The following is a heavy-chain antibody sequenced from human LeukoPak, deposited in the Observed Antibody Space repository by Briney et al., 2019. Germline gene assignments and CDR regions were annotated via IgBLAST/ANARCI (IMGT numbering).Heavy chain of an antibody. CDR2: INPNSGDT. J-gene: IGHJ1*01. Sequence: ASVKVSCKASGYTFTGYYMHWVRQAPGQGLEWMGWINPNSGDTNYAQKFQGRVTMTRDTSINTAYMELSRLRSDDTAMYYCARGYYDGSDFEHFQHWGQGTLVTVSS. CDR3: ARGYYDGSDFEHFQH. CDR1: GYTFTGYY. V-gene: IGHV1-2*02. D-gene: IGHD3-22*01.